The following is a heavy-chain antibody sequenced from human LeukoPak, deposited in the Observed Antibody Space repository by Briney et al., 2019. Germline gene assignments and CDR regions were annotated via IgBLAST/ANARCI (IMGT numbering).Heavy chain of an antibody. Sequence: ASVTVSCKASGYTFTGYYMHWVRQAPGQGLEWMGRINPNSGGTNYAQKFQGRVTMTRDTSISTAYMELSRLRSDDTAVYYCATLGTGAVAGTHYYYGMDVWGQGTTVTVSS. CDR3: ATLGTGAVAGTHYYYGMDV. CDR1: GYTFTGYY. J-gene: IGHJ6*02. D-gene: IGHD6-19*01. CDR2: INPNSGGT. V-gene: IGHV1-2*06.